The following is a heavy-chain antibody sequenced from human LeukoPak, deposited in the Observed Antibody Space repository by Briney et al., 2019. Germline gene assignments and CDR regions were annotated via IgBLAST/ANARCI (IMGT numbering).Heavy chain of an antibody. Sequence: GGPLRLSCVGYGFTFSNAWMNWVRQTPGKGLECVARIKSKVEGETIDYAAPVKGRFTISRDDSKNTVYLQMNSLRTEDTAVYFCATGGYYIDYWGQGTLVSVSS. J-gene: IGHJ4*02. V-gene: IGHV3-15*07. CDR2: IKSKVEGETI. CDR1: GFTFSNAW. CDR3: ATGGYYIDY.